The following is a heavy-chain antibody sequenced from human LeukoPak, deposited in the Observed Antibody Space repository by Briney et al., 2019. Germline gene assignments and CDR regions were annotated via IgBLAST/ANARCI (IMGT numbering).Heavy chain of an antibody. CDR2: IYKTGSS. V-gene: IGHV4-30-4*01. Sequence: PSQTLSLTCTVSGGSISSGDYYWTWIRQPPGKGLEWIGYIYKTGSSYNNPSLKSRVIISVDTFKNQSSLKLSSVTPADTAVYYCARVKSGTVTEPDFDYWGQGTLVTVSS. CDR1: GGSISSGDYY. CDR3: ARVKSGTVTEPDFDY. J-gene: IGHJ4*02. D-gene: IGHD4-17*01.